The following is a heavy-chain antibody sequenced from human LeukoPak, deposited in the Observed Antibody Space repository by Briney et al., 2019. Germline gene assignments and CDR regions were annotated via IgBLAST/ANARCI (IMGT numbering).Heavy chain of an antibody. CDR1: GFTFSNYA. D-gene: IGHD4-17*01. V-gene: IGHV3-23*01. CDR3: AERSPREAGDYGY. Sequence: GGSLRLSCAASGFTFSNYAMSWVRQAPGKGLEWVSLISGSGGSTYYADSVKGRHPIYRDNPKNPLYLQMNSLRAEDTAVYFCAERSPREAGDYGYWGQGTLVTVSS. J-gene: IGHJ4*02. CDR2: ISGSGGST.